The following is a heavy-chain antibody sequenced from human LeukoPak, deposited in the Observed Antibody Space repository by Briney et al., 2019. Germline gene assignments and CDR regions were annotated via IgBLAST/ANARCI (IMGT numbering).Heavy chain of an antibody. CDR3: ARRGYTYGYDY. CDR1: GFTFSAYN. J-gene: IGHJ4*02. D-gene: IGHD5-18*01. V-gene: IGHV3-21*01. Sequence: GGSLRLSCAASGFTFSAYNMNWVRQAPGKGLEWVSSITRSSGNMYYADSVKGRFTISRDNAKNSLYLQMNSLRAEDTAVYYCARRGYTYGYDYWGQGTLVTVSS. CDR2: ITRSSGNM.